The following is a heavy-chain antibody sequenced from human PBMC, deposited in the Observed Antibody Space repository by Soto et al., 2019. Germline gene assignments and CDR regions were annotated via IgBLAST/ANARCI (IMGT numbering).Heavy chain of an antibody. CDR3: AKDQGGYCSGGSCYFDY. J-gene: IGHJ4*02. Sequence: GGSLRLSCAASGFTFSSYGMHWVRQAPGKGLEWVAVISYDGSNKYYADSVKGRFTISRDNSKNTLYLQMNSLRAEDTAVYYCAKDQGGYCSGGSCYFDYWGQGTLVTVSS. CDR1: GFTFSSYG. D-gene: IGHD2-15*01. V-gene: IGHV3-30*18. CDR2: ISYDGSNK.